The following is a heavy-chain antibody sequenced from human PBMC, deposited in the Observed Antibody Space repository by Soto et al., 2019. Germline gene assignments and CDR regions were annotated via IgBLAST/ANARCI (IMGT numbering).Heavy chain of an antibody. V-gene: IGHV4-39*01. Sequence: SETLSLTCTVSGGSISSSSYYWGWIRQPPGKGREWIGSIYYSGSTYYNPSLKSRVTISVDTSKNQFSLKLSSVTAADTAVYYCATGSVGVYSSGWHEGGMDVWGQGTTVTVSS. CDR2: IYYSGST. D-gene: IGHD6-19*01. CDR1: GGSISSSSYY. J-gene: IGHJ6*02. CDR3: ATGSVGVYSSGWHEGGMDV.